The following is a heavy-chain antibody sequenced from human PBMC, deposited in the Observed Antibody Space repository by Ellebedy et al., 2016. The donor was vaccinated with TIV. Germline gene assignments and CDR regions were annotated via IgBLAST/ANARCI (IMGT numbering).Heavy chain of an antibody. CDR2: IWFDGSNK. D-gene: IGHD2-15*01. CDR1: GFTFSSYG. V-gene: IGHV3-33*08. Sequence: GESLKISCAASGFTFSSYGMHWVRQAPGKGLEWVAVIWFDGSNKYHADSVKCRFTISRDNSKNTLYLQMNSLRAEDTAVYYCAREDPRINYYYYGMDVWGQGTTVTVSS. J-gene: IGHJ6*02. CDR3: AREDPRINYYYYGMDV.